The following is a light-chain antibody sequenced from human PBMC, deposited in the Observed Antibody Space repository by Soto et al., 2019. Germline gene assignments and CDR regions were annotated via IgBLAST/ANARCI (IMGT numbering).Light chain of an antibody. V-gene: IGKV1-6*01. Sequence: AIQMTQSPSSLSASVGDRVTITCRASQDIRTDLGWYQQKPGKAPKLLIYAASTLQNDVPSRFSGSGSGTDFTLNISSLQPEDFATYSCLQDYVWPFSFGGGTRVEIK. CDR3: LQDYVWPFS. CDR2: AAS. CDR1: QDIRTD. J-gene: IGKJ4*01.